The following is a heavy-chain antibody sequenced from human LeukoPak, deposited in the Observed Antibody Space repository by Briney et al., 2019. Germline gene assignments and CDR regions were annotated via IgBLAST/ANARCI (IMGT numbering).Heavy chain of an antibody. D-gene: IGHD5-18*01. CDR1: GYTFTSYA. J-gene: IGHJ4*02. Sequence: ASVKVSCKASGYTFTSYAMHWVCQAPGQRLEWMGWINAGNGNTKYSQKFQGRVTITRDTSASTAYMELSSLRSEDTAVYYCARDLGRSYGNFDYWGQGTLVTVSS. CDR2: INAGNGNT. CDR3: ARDLGRSYGNFDY. V-gene: IGHV1-3*01.